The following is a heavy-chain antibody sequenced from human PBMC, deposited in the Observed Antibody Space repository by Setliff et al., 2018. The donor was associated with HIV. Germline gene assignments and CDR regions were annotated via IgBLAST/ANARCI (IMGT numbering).Heavy chain of an antibody. CDR1: GGSMRSSGYS. Sequence: SETLSLTCAVSGGSMRSSGYSWTWIRQAPGKGLEWVGYIYYNGNAYYNPSLKSRVTISVDRSKNQFSLKLSSVTAADTAVYYCARRGDFFYYAMDVWGQGTMGTV. CDR3: ARRGDFFYYAMDV. V-gene: IGHV4-30-2*01. J-gene: IGHJ6*02. CDR2: IYYNGNA.